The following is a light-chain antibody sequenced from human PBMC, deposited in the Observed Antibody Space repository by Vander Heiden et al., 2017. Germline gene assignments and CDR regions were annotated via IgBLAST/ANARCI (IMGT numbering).Light chain of an antibody. V-gene: IGLV1-40*01. CDR3: QSYDSSLSGYV. J-gene: IGLJ1*01. Sequence: QYVLTQPHSVTGAPGQWVPISCTGSSSNIGEGYAEQWYQPLPGTAPKHLIYGNSNRPSGVPDRFSGSKSGTSASLAITGLQAEDEADYYCQSYDSSLSGYVFGTGTKVTGL. CDR1: SSNIGEGYA. CDR2: GNS.